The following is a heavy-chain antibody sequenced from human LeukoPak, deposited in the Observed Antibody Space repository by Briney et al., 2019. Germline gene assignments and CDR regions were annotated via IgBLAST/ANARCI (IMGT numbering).Heavy chain of an antibody. CDR2: ISSGSTI. D-gene: IGHD3-10*01. Sequence: GGSLRLSCAASGFTFSDYYMSWIRQAPGKGLEWVSYISSGSTIYYADSVKGRFTISRDNAKNSLYLQMNSLRAEDTAVYYCARDPSAFGELSKIADYWGREPWSPSPQ. J-gene: IGHJ4*02. CDR3: ARDPSAFGELSKIADY. V-gene: IGHV3-11*04. CDR1: GFTFSDYY.